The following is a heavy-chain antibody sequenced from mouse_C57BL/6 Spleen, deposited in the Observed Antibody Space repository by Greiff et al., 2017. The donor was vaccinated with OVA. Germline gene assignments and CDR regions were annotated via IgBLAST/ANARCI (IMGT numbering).Heavy chain of an antibody. Sequence: EVQLKESGPELVKPGASVKISCKASGYSFTGYYMHWVKQSSEKSLEWIGEINPSTGGTSYNQKFKGKATLTVDKSSSTAYMQLKSLTSEDSAVYYCANSAWFSYWGQGTLVTVSA. J-gene: IGHJ3*01. V-gene: IGHV1-43*01. CDR2: INPSTGGT. CDR3: ANSAWFSY. CDR1: GYSFTGYY.